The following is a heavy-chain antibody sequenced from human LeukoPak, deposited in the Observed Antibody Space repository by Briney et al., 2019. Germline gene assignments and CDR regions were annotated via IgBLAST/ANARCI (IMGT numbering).Heavy chain of an antibody. Sequence: GGSLRLSCAASGFTFSDYYMSWIRQAPGKGLEWVSYISSSGSTIYYADSVKGRFTISRDNAKNSLHLQMNSLRAEDTAVYYCARDDPHYGDYLLFDYWGQGTLVTVSS. J-gene: IGHJ4*02. CDR2: ISSSGSTI. D-gene: IGHD4-17*01. V-gene: IGHV3-11*01. CDR3: ARDDPHYGDYLLFDY. CDR1: GFTFSDYY.